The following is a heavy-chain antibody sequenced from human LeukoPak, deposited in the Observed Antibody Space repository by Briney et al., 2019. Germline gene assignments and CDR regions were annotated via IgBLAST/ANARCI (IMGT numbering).Heavy chain of an antibody. Sequence: GGSLRLSCAASGFTFSSYSMKWVRQAPGKGLEWVSSISSSSSYIYYADSVKGRFTISRDNAKNSLYLQMNSLRAEDTAVYYCARGAVADYYFDYWGQGTLVTVSS. CDR1: GFTFSSYS. CDR2: ISSSSSYI. D-gene: IGHD6-19*01. V-gene: IGHV3-21*01. J-gene: IGHJ4*02. CDR3: ARGAVADYYFDY.